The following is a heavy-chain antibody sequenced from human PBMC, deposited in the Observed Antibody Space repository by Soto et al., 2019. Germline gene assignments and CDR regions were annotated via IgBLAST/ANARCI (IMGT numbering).Heavy chain of an antibody. V-gene: IGHV3-30-3*01. CDR3: ARDFCYTTAGCGMDV. CDR2: ISYDGSNK. J-gene: IGHJ6*02. Sequence: GGSLRLSCAASGFTVSSYAMHWVRQAPGKGLEWVAVISYDGSNKYYADSVKGRFTISRDNSKNTLYLQMNSLRAEDTAVHYCARDFCYTTAGCGMDVWDQGTTVTVSS. CDR1: GFTVSSYA. D-gene: IGHD2-2*02.